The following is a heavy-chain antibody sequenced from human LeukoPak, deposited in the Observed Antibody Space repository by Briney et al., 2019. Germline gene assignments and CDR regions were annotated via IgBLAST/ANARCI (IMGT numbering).Heavy chain of an antibody. Sequence: GGSLRLSCAASGFTVSSNYMSWVRQAPGKGLEWVSVIYSGGSTNYAVSVKGRFTISRDKSKNTLYLQMNSLRAEDRAVYYCARDPLKYYFDYCGRGTLVTVSS. J-gene: IGHJ4*02. V-gene: IGHV3-53*01. CDR1: GFTVSSNY. CDR3: ARDPLKYYFDY. CDR2: IYSGGST.